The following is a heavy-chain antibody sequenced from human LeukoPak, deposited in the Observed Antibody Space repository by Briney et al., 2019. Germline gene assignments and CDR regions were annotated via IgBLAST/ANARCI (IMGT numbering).Heavy chain of an antibody. V-gene: IGHV3-30-3*01. Sequence: GGSLRLSCAASGFTFSNYAMHWVRQAPGKGLEWVAVISYDGSNKYYADSVKGRFTISRDNSKNTLYLQMNSLRAEDTAVYYCARGRYYFDSWGQGALVTVSS. D-gene: IGHD3-16*01. J-gene: IGHJ4*02. CDR1: GFTFSNYA. CDR3: ARGRYYFDS. CDR2: ISYDGSNK.